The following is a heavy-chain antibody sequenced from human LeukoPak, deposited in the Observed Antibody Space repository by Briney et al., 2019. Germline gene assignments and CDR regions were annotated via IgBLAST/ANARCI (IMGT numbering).Heavy chain of an antibody. CDR2: IYYSGST. V-gene: IGHV4-59*01. D-gene: IGHD3-22*01. CDR1: GGSISSYY. J-gene: IGHJ5*02. Sequence: PSETLSLTCTVSGGSISSYYWSWIRQPPGKGLEWIGYIYYSGSTNYNPSLKSRVTISVDTSKNQFSLKLSSVTAADTAVYYCARVGNYYDSSGANWFDPWGQGTLVTVSS. CDR3: ARVGNYYDSSGANWFDP.